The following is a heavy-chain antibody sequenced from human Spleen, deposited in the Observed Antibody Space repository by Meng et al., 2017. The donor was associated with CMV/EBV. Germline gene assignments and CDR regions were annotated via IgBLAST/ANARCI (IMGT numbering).Heavy chain of an antibody. Sequence: GGSLRLSCAASGFTFDDYTMHWVRQAPGKGLEWVSLISWDGGSTYYADSVKGRFTISRDNSKNSLYLQMNSLRTEDTALYYCAKEIGPKYSSSWSGIIDGEGFDYWGQGTLVTVSS. V-gene: IGHV3-43*01. CDR3: AKEIGPKYSSSWSGIIDGEGFDY. CDR2: ISWDGGST. D-gene: IGHD6-13*01. CDR1: GFTFDDYT. J-gene: IGHJ4*02.